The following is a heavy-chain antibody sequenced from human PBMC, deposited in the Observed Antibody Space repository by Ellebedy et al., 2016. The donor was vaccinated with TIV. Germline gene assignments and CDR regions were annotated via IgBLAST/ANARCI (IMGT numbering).Heavy chain of an antibody. V-gene: IGHV4-59*11. Sequence: SETLSLTCSVSGASISSHYWSWIRQSPGKGLERIGYIYSSGSTNYNPSLKSRVVISLDTSRNQFSLRLRSVTVADSAVYFCARVEKSTWFEYYFHYWGQGALVIVSS. CDR3: ARVEKSTWFEYYFHY. CDR2: IYSSGST. D-gene: IGHD3-10*01. CDR1: GASISSHY. J-gene: IGHJ4*02.